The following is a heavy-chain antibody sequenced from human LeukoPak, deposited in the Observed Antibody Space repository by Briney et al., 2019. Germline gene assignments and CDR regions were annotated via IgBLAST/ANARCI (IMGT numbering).Heavy chain of an antibody. V-gene: IGHV4-59*08. Sequence: KPSETLSLTCTVSGGSISSYYWSWIRQPPGKGLEWIGYIYYSGSTNYNPSLKSRVTISVDTSKNQFSLKMNSVTAADTAVYYCARSRGGNPFDYWGQGTPVTVSS. CDR3: ARSRGGNPFDY. CDR2: IYYSGST. CDR1: GGSISSYY. J-gene: IGHJ4*02. D-gene: IGHD3-16*01.